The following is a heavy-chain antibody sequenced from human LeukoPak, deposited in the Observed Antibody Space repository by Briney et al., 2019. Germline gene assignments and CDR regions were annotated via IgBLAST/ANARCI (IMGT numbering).Heavy chain of an antibody. Sequence: GGSLRLSCAASGFTFSASPMHWVRQASGEGLEWVGRIRVKANSYATAYAASVKGRFTISRDDSKNTAYLEMNSLKTEDTAVYYCTRQRVGTGTCDYWGQGTLVTVSS. J-gene: IGHJ4*02. CDR3: TRQRVGTGTCDY. V-gene: IGHV3-73*01. D-gene: IGHD3-16*01. CDR2: IRVKANSYAT. CDR1: GFTFSASP.